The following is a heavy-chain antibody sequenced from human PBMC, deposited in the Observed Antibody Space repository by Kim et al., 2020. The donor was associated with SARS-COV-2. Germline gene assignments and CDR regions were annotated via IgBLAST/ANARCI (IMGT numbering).Heavy chain of an antibody. CDR2: IYYSGST. CDR3: ARQEFHWVGFDY. CDR1: GGSISSYY. J-gene: IGHJ4*02. V-gene: IGHV4-59*08. Sequence: SETLSLTCTVSGGSISSYYWSWIRQPPGKGLEWIGYIYYSGSTNYNPSLKSRVTISVDTSKNQFSLKLSSVTAADTAVYYCARQEFHWVGFDYWGQGTLVTVSS. D-gene: IGHD2-15*01.